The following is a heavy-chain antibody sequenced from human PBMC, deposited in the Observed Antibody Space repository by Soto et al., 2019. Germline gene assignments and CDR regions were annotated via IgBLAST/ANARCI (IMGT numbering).Heavy chain of an antibody. Sequence: SETLSLTCTVSGGSLSSGAYYWSWIRQHPGKGLEWIGYIYYSGSTYYNPSLESRVTLSVDTSRNQFSLKLSSMTAADTAVYYCARFNYYGSGSSDYWGQGTLVTVSS. CDR3: ARFNYYGSGSSDY. J-gene: IGHJ4*02. D-gene: IGHD3-10*01. CDR1: GGSLSSGAYY. V-gene: IGHV4-31*03. CDR2: IYYSGST.